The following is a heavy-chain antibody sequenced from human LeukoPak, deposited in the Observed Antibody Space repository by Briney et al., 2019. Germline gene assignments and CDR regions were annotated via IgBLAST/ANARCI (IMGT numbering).Heavy chain of an antibody. CDR1: GGSFSGYY. D-gene: IGHD6-19*01. V-gene: IGHV4-34*01. Sequence: SETLSLTCAVYGGSFSGYYWSWIRQPPGKGLEWIGEINHSGSTNYNPSLKSRVTISVDTSKNQFSLKLSSVTAADTAVYYCARDPPGYSSGGAWFDPWGQGTLVTDSS. J-gene: IGHJ5*02. CDR2: INHSGST. CDR3: ARDPPGYSSGGAWFDP.